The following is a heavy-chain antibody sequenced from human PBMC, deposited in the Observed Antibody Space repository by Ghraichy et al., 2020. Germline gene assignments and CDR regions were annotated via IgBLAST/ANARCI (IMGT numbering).Heavy chain of an antibody. CDR1: GDSISSGDYY. J-gene: IGHJ4*02. Sequence: SETLSLTCTVSGDSISSGDYYWTWIRQPPGEGLEWIGYTYYSGSTYYNPSLKSRITISVDTSKNQFSLKLSSVTAADTAVYYCARSSSLGAYHYWGQVTLVTVSS. V-gene: IGHV4-30-4*08. CDR2: TYYSGST. D-gene: IGHD1-26*01. CDR3: ARSSSLGAYHY.